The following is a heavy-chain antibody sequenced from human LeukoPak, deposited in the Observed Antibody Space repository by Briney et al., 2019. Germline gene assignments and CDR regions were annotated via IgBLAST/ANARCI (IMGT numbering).Heavy chain of an antibody. CDR1: GGSFSAYY. CDR3: ASGIYGGNSDFDY. J-gene: IGHJ4*02. V-gene: IGHV4-34*01. D-gene: IGHD4-23*01. Sequence: SETLSLTCAVYGGSFSAYYWNWIRQPPGKGLEWIGEINQSGSTNYNPSLKSRVTISVDKSKNQFSLKLSSVTAADTAVYYCASGIYGGNSDFDYWGQGTLVTVSS. CDR2: INQSGST.